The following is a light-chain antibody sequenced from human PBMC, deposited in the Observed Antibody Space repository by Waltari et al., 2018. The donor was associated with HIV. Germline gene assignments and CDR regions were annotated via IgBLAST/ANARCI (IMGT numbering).Light chain of an antibody. CDR2: DAT. J-gene: IGKJ1*01. V-gene: IGKV1-33*01. CDR3: QQYHHLPWA. CDR1: QDISNH. Sequence: DIQMTQSPSSLSASVGDRVTISCQASQDISNHLNWYQQKPGKAPNLLIYDATNFETGAPSRFSGSGSGTDFTFTISSLQPADIATYYCQQYHHLPWAFGQGTKVEF.